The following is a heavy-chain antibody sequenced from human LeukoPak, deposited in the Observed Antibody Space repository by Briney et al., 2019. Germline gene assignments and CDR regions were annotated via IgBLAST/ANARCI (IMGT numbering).Heavy chain of an antibody. J-gene: IGHJ4*02. CDR1: GYTFTSYA. CDR2: INAGNGNT. V-gene: IGHV1-3*01. D-gene: IGHD6-19*01. Sequence: ASVKVSCKASGYTFTSYAMHWVRQAPGQRLEWMGWINAGNGNTKYSQKFQGRVTITRDTSASTAYMELSSLRSGDTAVYYCARELYGSSGWYYFDHWGQGTLVTVSS. CDR3: ARELYGSSGWYYFDH.